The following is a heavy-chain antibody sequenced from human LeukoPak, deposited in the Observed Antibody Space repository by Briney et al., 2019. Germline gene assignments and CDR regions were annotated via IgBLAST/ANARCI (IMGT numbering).Heavy chain of an antibody. CDR3: ARENYYGSGSYEDY. CDR2: ISYDGSNK. D-gene: IGHD3-10*01. J-gene: IGHJ4*02. V-gene: IGHV3-30-3*01. CDR1: RFSFSTYP. Sequence: GGSLRLSCAASRFSFSTYPMGWVRQAPGRGLEWVAVISYDGSNKYYADSVKGRFTISRDNSKNTLYLQMNSLRAEDTAVYYCARENYYGSGSYEDYRGQGTLVTVSS.